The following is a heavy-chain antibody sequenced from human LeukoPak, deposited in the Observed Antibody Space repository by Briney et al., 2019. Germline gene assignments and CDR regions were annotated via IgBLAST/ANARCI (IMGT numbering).Heavy chain of an antibody. CDR1: GFTVSSNY. V-gene: IGHV3-53*01. Sequence: PGGSLRLSCAASGFTVSSNYMSWVRQAPGKGLEWVSVIHSGGSTYYADSVKGRFTISRDDSKNTLYLQMKSLRAEDTAVYYCASGTSPSGYSDLDYWGQGTLVTVSS. CDR3: ASGTSPSGYSDLDY. CDR2: IHSGGST. D-gene: IGHD6-13*01. J-gene: IGHJ4*02.